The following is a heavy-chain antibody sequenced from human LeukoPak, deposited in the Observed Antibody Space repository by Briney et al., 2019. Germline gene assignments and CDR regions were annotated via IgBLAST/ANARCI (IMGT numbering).Heavy chain of an antibody. CDR1: GFTFSSYT. Sequence: GGSLRLSCAASGFTFSSYTMHWVRQAPGKGLQWVAAISYHGRDEFYADSVRGRFTISRDISKNTLYLQMNRLTAEDTAVYYCASEVGATEFDYWGQGTLVTVSS. CDR2: ISYHGRDE. J-gene: IGHJ4*02. D-gene: IGHD1-26*01. V-gene: IGHV3-30*01. CDR3: ASEVGATEFDY.